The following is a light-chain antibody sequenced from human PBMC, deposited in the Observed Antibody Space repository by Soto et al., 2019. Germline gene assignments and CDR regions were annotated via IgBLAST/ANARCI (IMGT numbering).Light chain of an antibody. CDR1: QSVYNNY. CDR2: AAS. CDR3: QQYHHWPPIT. Sequence: EIVLTQSPATLSLSPGERATLSCRASQSVYNNYLAWYQHKPGQAPRLLIYAASNRATGIPARFSGSGSGTDFTLTISSLEPEDFAVYYCQQYHHWPPITFGQGTRLEIK. J-gene: IGKJ5*01. V-gene: IGKV3-11*01.